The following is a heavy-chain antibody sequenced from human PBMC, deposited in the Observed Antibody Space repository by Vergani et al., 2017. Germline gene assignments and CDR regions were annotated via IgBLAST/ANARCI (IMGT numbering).Heavy chain of an antibody. J-gene: IGHJ6*02. Sequence: QVQLVESGGGVVQPGRSLRLSCAASGFTFSSYGMHWVRQAPGKGLEWVAVISYDGSNKYYADSVKGRFTISRDNSKNTLYLQMNSLRAEDTAVYYCAKDIPGYCSSTXCYGDLRPPRYYYGMDVWGQGTTVTVSS. D-gene: IGHD2-2*01. V-gene: IGHV3-30*18. CDR1: GFTFSSYG. CDR3: AKDIPGYCSSTXCYGDLRPPRYYYGMDV. CDR2: ISYDGSNK.